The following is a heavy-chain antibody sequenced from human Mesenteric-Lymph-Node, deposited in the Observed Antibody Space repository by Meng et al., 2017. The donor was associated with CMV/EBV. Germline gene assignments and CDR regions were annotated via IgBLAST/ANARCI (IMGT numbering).Heavy chain of an antibody. V-gene: IGHV3-11*04. Sequence: GGSLRLSCAASGITFSEAYMTWFRQTPGKGLESLSYISGSGNDIKYADSVKGRFTVSRDNAGNSLHLQMNSLRVEDTAVYYCAQHTRVATNWGPGTPVTVSS. D-gene: IGHD5-12*01. CDR2: ISGSGNDI. J-gene: IGHJ4*02. CDR3: AQHTRVATN. CDR1: GITFSEAY.